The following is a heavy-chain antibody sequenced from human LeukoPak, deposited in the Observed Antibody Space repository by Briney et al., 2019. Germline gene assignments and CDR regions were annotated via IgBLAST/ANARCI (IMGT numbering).Heavy chain of an antibody. CDR3: AKVYGSGSYYPYYYGMDV. J-gene: IGHJ6*04. Sequence: GGSLRLSCAASGFTFSSYAMSWVRQAPGKGLEWVSAISGSGGSTYYADSVKGRFTISRDNSKNTLYLQMNSLRAEDTAVYYCAKVYGSGSYYPYYYGMDVWAKGPRSPSPQ. CDR2: ISGSGGST. CDR1: GFTFSSYA. D-gene: IGHD3-10*01. V-gene: IGHV3-23*01.